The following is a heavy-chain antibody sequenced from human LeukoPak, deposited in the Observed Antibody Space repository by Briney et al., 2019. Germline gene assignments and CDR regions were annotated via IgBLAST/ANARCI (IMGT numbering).Heavy chain of an antibody. J-gene: IGHJ4*02. Sequence: PGGSLRLSCAASGFTVSSNYMSWVRQAPGKGLEWVSVIYSGGSTYYADSVKGRFTISRDNSKNTLYLQMNSLRAEDTAVYYCARVGLLWFGELSHFDYWGQGTLVTVSS. V-gene: IGHV3-53*01. CDR1: GFTVSSNY. CDR3: ARVGLLWFGELSHFDY. D-gene: IGHD3-10*01. CDR2: IYSGGST.